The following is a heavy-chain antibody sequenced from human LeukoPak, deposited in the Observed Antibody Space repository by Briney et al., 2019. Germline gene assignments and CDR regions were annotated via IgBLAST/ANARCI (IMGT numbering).Heavy chain of an antibody. Sequence: GGSLRLSCAASGFTFSNAWMSWVRQAPGKGLEWVGRIESKTDGGTPDYAAPVKGRFTISRDDSKNTLYPQMNSLKTEDTAVYYCTGVSRSSWYDYWGQGTLVTVSS. J-gene: IGHJ4*02. CDR3: TGVSRSSWYDY. CDR1: GFTFSNAW. CDR2: IESKTDGGTP. V-gene: IGHV3-15*04. D-gene: IGHD6-13*01.